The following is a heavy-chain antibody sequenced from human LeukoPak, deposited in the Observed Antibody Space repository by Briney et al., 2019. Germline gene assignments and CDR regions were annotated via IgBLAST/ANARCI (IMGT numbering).Heavy chain of an antibody. CDR3: ARDKLGIDY. J-gene: IGHJ4*02. CDR1: GFTFSSYS. D-gene: IGHD7-27*01. Sequence: GGSLRLSCAASGFTFSSYSMNEVRQAPGKGLEWVSYISSSSTTIYYADSVKGRFTISRDNAKKSLYLQMNTLRAEDTAVYYCARDKLGIDYWGQGTLATVSS. CDR2: ISSSSTTI. V-gene: IGHV3-48*01.